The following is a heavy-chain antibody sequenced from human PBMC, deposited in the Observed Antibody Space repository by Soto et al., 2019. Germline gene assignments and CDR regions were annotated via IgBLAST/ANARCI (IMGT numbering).Heavy chain of an antibody. V-gene: IGHV3-30-3*01. CDR1: GFSFSTYA. Sequence: GGSLRLSCAASGFSFSTYAMHWVRQTPGKGLEWVAVISYDGSNKYYADSVKGRFTISRDNSKNTLYLQMNSLRAEDTAVYYCARTNYYDSSGSGSGAFDIWGQGTMVTVSS. CDR3: ARTNYYDSSGSGSGAFDI. J-gene: IGHJ3*02. D-gene: IGHD3-22*01. CDR2: ISYDGSNK.